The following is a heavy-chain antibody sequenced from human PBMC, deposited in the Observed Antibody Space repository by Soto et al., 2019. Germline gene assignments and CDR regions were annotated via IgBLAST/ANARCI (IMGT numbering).Heavy chain of an antibody. D-gene: IGHD3-3*01. CDR1: GGTFSSYA. Sequence: SVKVSCKASGGTFSSYAISWVRQAPGQGLEWMGEIIPISGAANYAHRFQGRVTITADVSASTAYMELSSLRSEDTAVYYCAGSLRFFLAGMDVWGQGTTVTVSS. CDR2: IIPISGAA. J-gene: IGHJ6*02. CDR3: AGSLRFFLAGMDV. V-gene: IGHV1-69*13.